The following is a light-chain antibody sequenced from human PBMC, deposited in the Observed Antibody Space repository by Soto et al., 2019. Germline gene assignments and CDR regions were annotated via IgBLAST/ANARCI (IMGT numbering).Light chain of an antibody. J-gene: IGKJ1*01. Sequence: LRLATGLRSRFSCWSSQSVSSTYLAWYQHKPGQPPRLLIYAASSRATGIPDGFSCSGSGTDYTLTIRRLEPDDFAVYYYQHYGSAPETYGQGTKVDI. CDR1: QSVSSTY. CDR2: AAS. V-gene: IGKV3-20*01. CDR3: QHYGSAPET.